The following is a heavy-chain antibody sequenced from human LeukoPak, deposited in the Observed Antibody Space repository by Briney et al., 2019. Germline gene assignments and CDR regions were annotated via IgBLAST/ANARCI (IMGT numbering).Heavy chain of an antibody. Sequence: SETLSLTCTVSGGSISSGDYYWSWIRQPPGKGLEWIGYIYYSGSTYYNPSFKSRVTISVDTSKNQFSLKLSSVTAADTAVYYCARGGRGYSYGSFGYWGQGTLVTVSS. CDR2: IYYSGST. D-gene: IGHD5-18*01. CDR1: GGSISSGDYY. V-gene: IGHV4-30-4*01. J-gene: IGHJ4*02. CDR3: ARGGRGYSYGSFGY.